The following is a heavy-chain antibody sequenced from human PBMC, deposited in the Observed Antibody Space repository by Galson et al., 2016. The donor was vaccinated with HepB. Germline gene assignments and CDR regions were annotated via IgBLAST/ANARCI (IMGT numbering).Heavy chain of an antibody. V-gene: IGHV4-34*01. CDR1: GGSFSGHY. CDR3: ARGTYYDSATRFDH. Sequence: ETLSLTCAVYGGSFSGHYWSWIRQPPGKGLEWIGEINHSGNTNYNPSLKSRANLSVDMSKKQISLELTSVTAADTAIYFCARGTYYDSATRFDHWGQGSLVTVAS. J-gene: IGHJ5*02. CDR2: INHSGNT. D-gene: IGHD5-12*01.